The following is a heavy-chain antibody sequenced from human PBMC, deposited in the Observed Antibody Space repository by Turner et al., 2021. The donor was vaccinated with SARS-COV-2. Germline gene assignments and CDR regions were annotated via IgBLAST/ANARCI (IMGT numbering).Heavy chain of an antibody. D-gene: IGHD2-15*01. V-gene: IGHV3-33*08. CDR1: GFTFSSYA. CDR2: IWYDGSNE. Sequence: QVQLVESGGGVVQPGRSLRLSCAASGFTFSSYAMHWVRQAPGKGLEWVAVIWYDGSNEYYADSVKGRFTISRDNSKNTLYLQMNSLRAEDTAVYYCARDCLPLLAFYYGLDVWGQGTTVTVSS. J-gene: IGHJ6*02. CDR3: ARDCLPLLAFYYGLDV.